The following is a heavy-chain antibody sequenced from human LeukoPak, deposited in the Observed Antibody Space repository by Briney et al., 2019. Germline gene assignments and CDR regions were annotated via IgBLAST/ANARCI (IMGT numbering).Heavy chain of an antibody. CDR3: ARDYKYFDWYLAAFDI. CDR2: IYYSGST. J-gene: IGHJ3*02. Sequence: SETLSLTCAVYGGSFSGYYWSWIRQPPGKGLEWIGSIYYSGSTYYNPSLKSRVTISVDTSKNQFSLKLSSVTAADTAVYYCARDYKYFDWYLAAFDIWGQGTMVTVSS. D-gene: IGHD3-9*01. V-gene: IGHV4-34*01. CDR1: GGSFSGYY.